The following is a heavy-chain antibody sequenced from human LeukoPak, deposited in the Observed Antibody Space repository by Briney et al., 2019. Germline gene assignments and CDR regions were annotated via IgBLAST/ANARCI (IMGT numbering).Heavy chain of an antibody. J-gene: IGHJ4*02. Sequence: SVKVSCKASGYTFTSYDIHWVRQAPGQGLEWMGRIIPILGIANYAQKFQGRVTITADKSTSTAYMELSSLRSEDTAVYYCARDRRYFDSSGYYYTDHPFDYWGQGTLVTVSS. V-gene: IGHV1-69*04. D-gene: IGHD3-22*01. CDR1: GYTFTSYD. CDR3: ARDRRYFDSSGYYYTDHPFDY. CDR2: IIPILGIA.